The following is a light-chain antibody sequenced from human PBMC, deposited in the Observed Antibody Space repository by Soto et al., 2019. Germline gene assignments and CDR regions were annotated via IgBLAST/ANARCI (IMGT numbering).Light chain of an antibody. CDR2: EVS. Sequence: QSALTQPPSASGSPGQSVTISCTGTKNDIGVYDFVSWYQHHPGKAPRLIIYEVSNRPSGASNRFSGSKSGNTASLTISGLQTEDEADYYCYSYRGSNAWVFGGGTKLTVL. CDR3: YSYRGSNAWV. V-gene: IGLV2-14*01. CDR1: KNDIGVYDF. J-gene: IGLJ3*02.